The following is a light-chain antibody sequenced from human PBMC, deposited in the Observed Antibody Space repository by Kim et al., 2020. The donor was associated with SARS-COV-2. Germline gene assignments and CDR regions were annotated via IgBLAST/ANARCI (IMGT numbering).Light chain of an antibody. CDR3: QQYISWPYT. CDR1: QTINAY. J-gene: IGKJ2*01. CDR2: DAS. V-gene: IGKV1-5*01. Sequence: SASVGNTVPITCRASQTINAYVAWYQQRPAKAPKLLIFDASTLESGVPPRFSGSRSGTEVTLTISSLQPDDFATYYCQQYISWPYTFGQGTKLEI.